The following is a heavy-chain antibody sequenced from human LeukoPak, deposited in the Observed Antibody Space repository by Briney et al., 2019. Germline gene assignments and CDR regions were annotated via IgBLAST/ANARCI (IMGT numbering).Heavy chain of an antibody. CDR2: IYPGDSDT. CDR1: GYSFTSYW. CDR3: ARGRAWFDH. V-gene: IGHV5-51*01. Sequence: GESLKISCKGSGYSFTSYWIGWVRQMPGKGLEWTGIIYPGDSDTTYSPSFQGQVTISADKSTSTVYLQWSSVKASDSAIYYCARGRAWFDHWGQGTQVTVSS. J-gene: IGHJ5*02. D-gene: IGHD1-26*01.